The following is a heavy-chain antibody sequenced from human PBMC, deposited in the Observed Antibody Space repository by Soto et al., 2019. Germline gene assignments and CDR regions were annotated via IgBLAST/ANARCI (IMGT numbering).Heavy chain of an antibody. J-gene: IGHJ5*02. CDR3: ASGFDSDGLYNGGHP. Sequence: VQLQESGPGLVKPSGTLSLTCTVSGGSISTTNWWSWVRQSPGKGLEWIGEILHIGSTNYNPSLKSRATISIDKSKHQFSLGLSSVTAADTAVYYCASGFDSDGLYNGGHPWGQGTLVSVSS. CDR1: GGSISTTNW. V-gene: IGHV4-4*02. CDR2: ILHIGST. D-gene: IGHD3-22*01.